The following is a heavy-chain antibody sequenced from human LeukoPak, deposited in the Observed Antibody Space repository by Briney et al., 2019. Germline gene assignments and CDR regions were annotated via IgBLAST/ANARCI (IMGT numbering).Heavy chain of an antibody. CDR3: AREVSDDALGMDV. V-gene: IGHV6-1*01. CDR1: GDSVSSNSAA. D-gene: IGHD2-2*01. J-gene: IGHJ6*02. CDR2: TYYRSKWYN. Sequence: SQTLSLTCAISGDSVSSNSAAWNWIRQSPSRGLXXXXXTYYRSKWYNDYAVSVKSRITINPDTSKNQFSLQLNSVTPEDTAVYYCAREVSDDALGMDVWGQGTTVTVSS.